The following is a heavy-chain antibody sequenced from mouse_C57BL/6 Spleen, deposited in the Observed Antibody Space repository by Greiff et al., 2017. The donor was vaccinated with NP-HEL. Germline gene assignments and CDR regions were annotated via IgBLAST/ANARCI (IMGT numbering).Heavy chain of an antibody. J-gene: IGHJ4*01. Sequence: VQLQQSGAELARPGASVKMSCKASGYTFTSYTMHWVKQRPGQGLEWIGYINPSSGYTKYNQKFKDKATLTADKSSSTAYMQLSSLTSEDSAVYYCARDYYGSSIYYAMDYWGQGTSVTVSS. CDR3: ARDYYGSSIYYAMDY. V-gene: IGHV1-4*01. D-gene: IGHD1-1*01. CDR1: GYTFTSYT. CDR2: INPSSGYT.